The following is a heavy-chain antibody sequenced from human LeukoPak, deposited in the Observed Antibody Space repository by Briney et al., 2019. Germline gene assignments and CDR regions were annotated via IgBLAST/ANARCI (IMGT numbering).Heavy chain of an antibody. CDR2: ISGSGAST. CDR1: GFALSTNA. CDR3: AKDVGKWESLHFFDY. Sequence: GGSLRLSCLTSGFALSTNAMSWVRQAPGKGLEWISGISGSGASTYYADSVKGRFTISRDDSRNTLYLQMNSLRGDDTAVYYCAKDVGKWESLHFFDYWGQGTLVTVSS. J-gene: IGHJ4*02. D-gene: IGHD1-26*01. V-gene: IGHV3-23*01.